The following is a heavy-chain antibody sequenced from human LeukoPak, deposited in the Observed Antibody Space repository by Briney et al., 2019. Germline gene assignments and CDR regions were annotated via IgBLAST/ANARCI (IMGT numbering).Heavy chain of an antibody. CDR2: INHSGST. Sequence: PSETLSLTCAVYGGSFSGYYWSWIRQPPGKGLEWIGEINHSGSTNYNPSLKSRVTISVDTSKNQFSLKLSSVTAADTAVYYCAKSHAEASGSSGWYGPLWFDPWGQGTLVTVSS. CDR1: GGSFSGYY. D-gene: IGHD6-19*01. V-gene: IGHV4-34*01. J-gene: IGHJ5*02. CDR3: AKSHAEASGSSGWYGPLWFDP.